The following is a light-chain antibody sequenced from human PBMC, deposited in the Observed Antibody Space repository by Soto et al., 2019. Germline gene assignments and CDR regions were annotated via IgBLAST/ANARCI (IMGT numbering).Light chain of an antibody. V-gene: IGKV3-20*01. CDR1: QSLSSSY. Sequence: EIVLTQSPGTLSLSPGERATLSCRASQSLSSSYLAWYQQKPGQDPRLLIYGSFSRATGIPDRFSGSGSGTDFTLTISRLEPEDSAVYYCQQYGTLITFGQGTRLEIK. CDR3: QQYGTLIT. J-gene: IGKJ5*01. CDR2: GSF.